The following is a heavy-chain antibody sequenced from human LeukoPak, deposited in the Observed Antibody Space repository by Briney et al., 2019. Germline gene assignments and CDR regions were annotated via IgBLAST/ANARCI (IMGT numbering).Heavy chain of an antibody. CDR1: GYTFTSYG. CDR3: ARSTPYIVVVPAAPTFDY. Sequence: GASVKVSCKASGYTFTSYGISWVRQAPGQGLEWMGWISAYNGNTNYAQKLQGRVTMTTDTSTSTAYMELRSLRSDDTAVYYCARSTPYIVVVPAAPTFDYWGQRTLVTVSS. CDR2: ISAYNGNT. V-gene: IGHV1-18*01. D-gene: IGHD2-2*01. J-gene: IGHJ4*02.